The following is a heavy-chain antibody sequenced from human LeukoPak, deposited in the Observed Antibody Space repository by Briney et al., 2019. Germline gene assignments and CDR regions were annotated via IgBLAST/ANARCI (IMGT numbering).Heavy chain of an antibody. CDR2: IKQDGGEK. D-gene: IGHD3-9*01. CDR1: GFTFNDYW. Sequence: GWSLRLSCAASGFTFNDYWMSWVRQAPGKGLELVASIKQDGGEKRYVDSVKGRFTISRDNTENSLYLQMNSLGAEDTALYYCARVRLANTPEFFQHWGQGTLVTVSS. CDR3: ARVRLANTPEFFQH. V-gene: IGHV3-7*03. J-gene: IGHJ1*01.